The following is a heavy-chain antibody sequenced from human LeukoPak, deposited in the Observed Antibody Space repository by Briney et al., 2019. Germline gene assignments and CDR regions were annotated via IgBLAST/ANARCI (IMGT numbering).Heavy chain of an antibody. CDR1: GFTFSSCA. J-gene: IGHJ3*02. CDR3: ATHRIAVVGRGGAFDI. V-gene: IGHV3-23*01. CDR2: ISGSGGST. Sequence: GGSLRLTCAASGFTFSSCAMSWVRQAPGKGLEWVSAISGSGGSTYYADSVKGRFTISRDNSKNTLYLQMNSLRAEDTAVYYCATHRIAVVGRGGAFDIWGQGTMVTVSS. D-gene: IGHD6-19*01.